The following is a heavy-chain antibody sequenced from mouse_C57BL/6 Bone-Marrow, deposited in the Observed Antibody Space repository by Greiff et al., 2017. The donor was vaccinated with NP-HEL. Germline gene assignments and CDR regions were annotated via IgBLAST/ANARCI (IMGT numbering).Heavy chain of an antibody. CDR1: GFTFSSYA. CDR2: ISDGGSYT. Sequence: EVMLVESGGGLVKPGGSLKLSCAASGFTFSSYAMSWVRQTPEKRLEWVATISDGGSYTYYPDNVKGRFTISRDNAKNNLYLQMSHLKSEDTAMYYCARDGTTVVPFAYWGQGTLVTVSA. D-gene: IGHD1-1*01. CDR3: ARDGTTVVPFAY. V-gene: IGHV5-4*01. J-gene: IGHJ3*01.